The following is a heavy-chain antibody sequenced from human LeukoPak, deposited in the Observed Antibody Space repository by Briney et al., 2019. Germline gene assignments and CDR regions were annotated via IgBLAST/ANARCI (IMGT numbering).Heavy chain of an antibody. CDR1: GGSISSGSYY. V-gene: IGHV4-61*02. CDR2: IYTSGST. Sequence: SETLSLTCTVSGGSISSGSYYWSWIRQPAGKGLEWIGRIYTSGSTNYNPSLKSRVTISVDTSKSQFSLKLSSVTAADTAVYYCSSGSSYYDSSGYYYGYYFDYWGQGTLVTASS. J-gene: IGHJ4*02. CDR3: SSGSSYYDSSGYYYGYYFDY. D-gene: IGHD3-22*01.